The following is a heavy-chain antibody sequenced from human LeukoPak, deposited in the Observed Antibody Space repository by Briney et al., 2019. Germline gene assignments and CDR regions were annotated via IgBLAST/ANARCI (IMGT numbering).Heavy chain of an antibody. D-gene: IGHD6-13*01. Sequence: PSETLSLTCTVSGGSISSYYWSWIRQPPGKGLEWIGYIYYSGSTNYNPSLKSRVTISVDTSKNQFSLKLSSVTAADTAVYYCARHYSSSWYWNYYYGMDVWGQGTTVTVSS. J-gene: IGHJ6*02. CDR2: IYYSGST. V-gene: IGHV4-59*08. CDR1: GGSISSYY. CDR3: ARHYSSSWYWNYYYGMDV.